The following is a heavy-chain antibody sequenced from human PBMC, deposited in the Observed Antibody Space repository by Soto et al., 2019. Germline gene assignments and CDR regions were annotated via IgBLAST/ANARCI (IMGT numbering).Heavy chain of an antibody. CDR3: ARGYDIVVVPAAISSYRREYNWFDP. V-gene: IGHV4-34*01. Sequence: SETLSLTCAVYGGSFSGYYWSWIRQPPGKGLGWIGEINHSGSTNYNPSLKSRVTISVDTSKNQFSLKLSSVTAADTAVYYCARGYDIVVVPAAISSYRREYNWFDPWGQGTLVTVSS. CDR1: GGSFSGYY. J-gene: IGHJ5*02. CDR2: INHSGST. D-gene: IGHD2-2*02.